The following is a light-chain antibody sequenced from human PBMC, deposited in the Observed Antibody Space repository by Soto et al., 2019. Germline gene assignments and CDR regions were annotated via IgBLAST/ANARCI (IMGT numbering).Light chain of an antibody. V-gene: IGKV3-15*01. Sequence: EIVMTQSPATLSVSPGERATLSCRASQSVGSNLAWYQQKPGQAPRLLIYGASTRATGIPARFSGSGSGTEFTLTISSLQSEDFAIYFCKQYNNWPPDRTFGQGTKVAIK. CDR2: GAS. J-gene: IGKJ1*01. CDR3: KQYNNWPPDRT. CDR1: QSVGSN.